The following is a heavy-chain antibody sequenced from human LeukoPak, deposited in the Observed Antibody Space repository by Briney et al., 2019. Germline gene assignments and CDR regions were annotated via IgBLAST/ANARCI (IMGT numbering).Heavy chain of an antibody. D-gene: IGHD4-17*01. CDR3: ARDDYGDYYPLDY. J-gene: IGHJ4*02. CDR1: GFTFSSYA. V-gene: IGHV3-23*01. Sequence: GGSLRLSCAASGFTFSSYAMSWVRQAPGKGLEWVSAISGSGGSTYYADSVKGRFTISRDNSKNTLYLQMNSLRAEDTAVYYCARDDYGDYYPLDYWGQGTLVTVSS. CDR2: ISGSGGST.